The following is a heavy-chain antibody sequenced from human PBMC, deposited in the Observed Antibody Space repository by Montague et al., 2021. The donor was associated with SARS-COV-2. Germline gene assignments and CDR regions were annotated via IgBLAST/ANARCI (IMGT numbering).Heavy chain of an antibody. J-gene: IGHJ4*02. D-gene: IGHD2-2*01. V-gene: IGHV6-1*01. CDR2: TYYRSKWYN. CDR3: ARIPVGSKYYFDF. CDR1: GDSVSSNIAT. Sequence: ISGDSVSSNIATWNWIRQSPSRGLEWLGGTYYRSKWYNDYAESVKSRITIDPNTSKHQFSLHLNSVTPEDTAVYYCARIPVGSKYYFDFWGQGTLVTVSS.